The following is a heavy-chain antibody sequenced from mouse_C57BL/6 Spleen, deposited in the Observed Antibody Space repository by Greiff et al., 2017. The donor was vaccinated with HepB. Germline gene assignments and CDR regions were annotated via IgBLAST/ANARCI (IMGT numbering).Heavy chain of an antibody. CDR2: IDPETGGT. V-gene: IGHV1-15*01. Sequence: VQLQQSGAELVRPGASVTLSCKASGYTFTDYEMHWVKQTPVHGLEWIGAIDPETGGTAYNQKFKGKAILTADKSSSTAYMELRSLTSEDSAVYYCTSSIGYYPFDYWGQGTTLTVSS. CDR3: TSSIGYYPFDY. D-gene: IGHD2-3*01. J-gene: IGHJ2*01. CDR1: GYTFTDYE.